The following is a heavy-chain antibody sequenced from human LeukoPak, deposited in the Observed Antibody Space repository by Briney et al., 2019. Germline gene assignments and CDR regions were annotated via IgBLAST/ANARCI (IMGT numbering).Heavy chain of an antibody. J-gene: IGHJ4*02. V-gene: IGHV3-48*03. Sequence: GGSLRLSCAASGFTFSSYEMNWVRQAQGKGLEWVSYISSSGSTIYYADSVKGRFTISRDNAKNSLYLQMNSLRAEDTAVYYCARVVGATIFDYWGQGTLVTVSS. CDR1: GFTFSSYE. D-gene: IGHD1-26*01. CDR3: ARVVGATIFDY. CDR2: ISSSGSTI.